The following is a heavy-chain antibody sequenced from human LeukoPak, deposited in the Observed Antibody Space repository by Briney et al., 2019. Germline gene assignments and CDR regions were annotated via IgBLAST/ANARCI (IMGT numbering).Heavy chain of an antibody. CDR2: IYSGGST. J-gene: IGHJ4*02. CDR3: ARSYNIGWYYFDF. Sequence: GGSLRLSCAASGFIVSSNYMSWVRQAPGKGLEWVSLIYSGGSTYYADSVKGRFTISRHNSKNTLYLQMNSLRAEDTAVYYCARSYNIGWYYFDFWGQGTLVTVSS. D-gene: IGHD6-19*01. V-gene: IGHV3-53*04. CDR1: GFIVSSNY.